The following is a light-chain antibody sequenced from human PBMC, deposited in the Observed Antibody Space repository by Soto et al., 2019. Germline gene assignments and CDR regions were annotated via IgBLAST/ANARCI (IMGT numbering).Light chain of an antibody. CDR1: QVISSW. CDR2: AAS. Sequence: DIQMTQSPSSVSASVGGRVTITCRASQVISSWLAWYQQKPVKAPKLLIYAASSLQSGVPPRFSGSGSGTDFTLTISSLQPEDFATYYCQQANTFPYTFGQGTKVDIK. V-gene: IGKV1D-12*01. CDR3: QQANTFPYT. J-gene: IGKJ2*01.